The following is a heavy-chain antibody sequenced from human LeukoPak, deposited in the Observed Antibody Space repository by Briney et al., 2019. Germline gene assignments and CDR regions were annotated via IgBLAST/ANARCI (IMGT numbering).Heavy chain of an antibody. J-gene: IGHJ6*03. CDR1: GGSIGSYY. Sequence: SETLSLTCTVSGGSIGSYYWSWIRQPAGKGLEWIGRIYTSGSTNYNPSLKSRVTMSVDTSKNQFSLKLSSVTAADTAVYYCARGVGAARPRYYYYMDVWGKGTTVTVSS. CDR3: ARGVGAARPRYYYYMDV. V-gene: IGHV4-4*07. D-gene: IGHD6-6*01. CDR2: IYTSGST.